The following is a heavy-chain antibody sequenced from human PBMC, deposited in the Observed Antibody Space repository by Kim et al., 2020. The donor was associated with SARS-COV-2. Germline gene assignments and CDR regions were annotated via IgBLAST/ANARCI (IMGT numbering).Heavy chain of an antibody. CDR2: INSNSGGT. CDR1: GYTFTGYY. D-gene: IGHD3-3*01. V-gene: IGHV1-2*06. CDR3: ARDSSIFGVVITALSYYYGMDV. Sequence: ASVKVSCKASGYTFTGYYMHWVRQAPGQGLEWMGRINSNSGGTNYAQKFQGRVTMTRDTSISTAYMELSRLRSDDTAVYYCARDSSIFGVVITALSYYYGMDVWGQGTTVTVAS. J-gene: IGHJ6*02.